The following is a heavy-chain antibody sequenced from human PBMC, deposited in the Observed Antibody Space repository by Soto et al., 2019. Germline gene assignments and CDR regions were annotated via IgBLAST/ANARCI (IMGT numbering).Heavy chain of an antibody. CDR2: IKQDGSEK. V-gene: IGHV3-7*01. J-gene: IGHJ6*02. CDR3: ASLGRHG. Sequence: EVQLVESGGGLVQPGGSLRLSCAASGFTFSDSWMDWVRQAPGKGPEWVANIKQDGSEKNYVDSVNGRFTISRDNAKNSLYLQMNSLRAEDKAVYYCASLGRHGWGQGTTVTVSS. CDR1: GFTFSDSW. D-gene: IGHD3-16*01.